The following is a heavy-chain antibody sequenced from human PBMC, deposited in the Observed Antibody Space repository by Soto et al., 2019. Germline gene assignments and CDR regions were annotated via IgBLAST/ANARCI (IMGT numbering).Heavy chain of an antibody. V-gene: IGHV3-30-3*01. CDR2: ISYDGSNK. CDR3: ARAGDTVTTTYYFDY. J-gene: IGHJ4*02. Sequence: LRLSCAASVFTFSSYAMHWVRQAPGKGLEWVAVISYDGSNKYYADSVKGRFTISRDNSKNTLYLQMNSLRAEDTAVYYCARAGDTVTTTYYFDYWGQGTLVTVSS. CDR1: VFTFSSYA. D-gene: IGHD4-17*01.